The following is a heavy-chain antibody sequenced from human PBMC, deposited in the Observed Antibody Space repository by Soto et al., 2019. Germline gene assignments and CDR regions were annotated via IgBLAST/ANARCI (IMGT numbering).Heavy chain of an antibody. CDR2: IIPIFGTA. V-gene: IGHV1-69*13. CDR3: ARDLRFSPRDRAFDY. CDR1: GGTFSSYA. D-gene: IGHD3-22*01. Sequence: ASVKVSCKASGGTFSSYAISWVRQAPGQGLEWMGGIIPIFGTANYAQKFQGRVTITADESTSTAYVELSSRRSEDTAVYYCARDLRFSPRDRAFDYWGQGTLVTSPQ. J-gene: IGHJ4*02.